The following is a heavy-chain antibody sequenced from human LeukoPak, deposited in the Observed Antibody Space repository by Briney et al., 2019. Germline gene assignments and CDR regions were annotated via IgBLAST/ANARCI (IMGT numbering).Heavy chain of an antibody. Sequence: GSLRLSCAASGFPFSSYSMNWVRPAPGKGLEWVSSISSSSSYIYYADSVKGRFTISRDNAKNSLYLQMNSLRAEDTAVYYCARFLSGNAFDIWGQGTMVTVSS. D-gene: IGHD6-13*01. J-gene: IGHJ3*02. CDR2: ISSSSSYI. CDR3: ARFLSGNAFDI. V-gene: IGHV3-21*01. CDR1: GFPFSSYS.